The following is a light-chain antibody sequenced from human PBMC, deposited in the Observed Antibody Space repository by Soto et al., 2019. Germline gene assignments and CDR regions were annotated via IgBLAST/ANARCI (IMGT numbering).Light chain of an antibody. J-gene: IGKJ1*01. CDR1: QSVSSGY. CDR2: GAS. Sequence: PGERATLSCRATQSVSSGYLAWYQQKPGQAPRLIIYGASSRATGIPDRFSGSGSGTDFTLTISRLEPEDFAVYYCQQYGSLLWTFGQGTKVEIK. V-gene: IGKV3-20*01. CDR3: QQYGSLLWT.